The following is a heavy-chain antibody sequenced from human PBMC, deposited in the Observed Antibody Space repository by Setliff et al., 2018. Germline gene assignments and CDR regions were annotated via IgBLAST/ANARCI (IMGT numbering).Heavy chain of an antibody. Sequence: GGSLRLSCAASGFTFSSYAMSWVRQAPGKGLEWVSAISGSGGSTYYADSVKGRFTISRDNSKNTLSLQMNSLRAEDTAVYYCAKGSIPFWYFDLWGRGTLVTVSS. CDR3: AKGSIPFWYFDL. V-gene: IGHV3-23*01. CDR1: GFTFSSYA. J-gene: IGHJ2*01. CDR2: ISGSGGST.